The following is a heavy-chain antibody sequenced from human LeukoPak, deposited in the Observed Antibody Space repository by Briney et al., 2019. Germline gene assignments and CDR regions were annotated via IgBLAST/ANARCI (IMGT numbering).Heavy chain of an antibody. V-gene: IGHV4-39*02. Sequence: SETLSLTCSVFGGSITTSSYYWGWVRQTPEKGLEWIGSIYYTGGTNYSPSLKSRVTISVDTSKNQFSLKLSSVTAADTAVYYCARDVYYDSSGYYLYLLDYWGQGTLVTVSS. D-gene: IGHD3-22*01. CDR3: ARDVYYDSSGYYLYLLDY. CDR2: IYYTGGT. J-gene: IGHJ4*02. CDR1: GGSITTSSYY.